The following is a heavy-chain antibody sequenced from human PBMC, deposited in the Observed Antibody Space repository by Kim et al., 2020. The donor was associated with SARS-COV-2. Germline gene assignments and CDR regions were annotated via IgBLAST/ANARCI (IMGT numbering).Heavy chain of an antibody. CDR1: GGSISSSSYY. D-gene: IGHD3-22*01. J-gene: IGHJ4*02. CDR3: ARERMDYYDSSGYYDFDY. V-gene: IGHV4-39*07. Sequence: SETLSLTCTVSGGSISSSSYYWGWIRQPPGKGLEWIGSIYYRGSTYYNPSLKSRVTISVDTSKNQFSLKLSSVTAADTAVYYCARERMDYYDSSGYYDFDYCGQGTLVTVSS. CDR2: IYYRGST.